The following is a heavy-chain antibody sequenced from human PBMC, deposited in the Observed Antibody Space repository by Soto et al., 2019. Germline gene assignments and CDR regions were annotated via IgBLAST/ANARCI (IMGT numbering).Heavy chain of an antibody. J-gene: IGHJ4*02. D-gene: IGHD2-2*01. CDR2: INPSGGST. CDR3: ATGYCSSTRCPPAFD. Sequence: ASVKVSCKASGYTFTSYYMHWVRQAPGQGLEWMGIINPSGGSTSYAQKFQGRVTMTRDTSTSTVYMELSSLRSEDTAVYYCATGYCSSTRCPPAFDWGQGTLVTVSS. V-gene: IGHV1-46*01. CDR1: GYTFTSYY.